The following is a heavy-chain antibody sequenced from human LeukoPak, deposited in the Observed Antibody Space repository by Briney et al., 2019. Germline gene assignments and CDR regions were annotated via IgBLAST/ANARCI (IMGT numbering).Heavy chain of an antibody. CDR3: ARVRREGLHYYYYMDV. J-gene: IGHJ6*03. Sequence: PGGSLRLSCAASGFTFSSYSMNWVRQAPGKGLEWVSYISSSSSTIYYADSVKGRFTISRDNAKNSLYLQMNSLRAEDTAVYYCARVRREGLHYYYYMDVWGKGTTVTVSS. CDR2: ISSSSSTI. CDR1: GFTFSSYS. D-gene: IGHD3-3*01. V-gene: IGHV3-48*04.